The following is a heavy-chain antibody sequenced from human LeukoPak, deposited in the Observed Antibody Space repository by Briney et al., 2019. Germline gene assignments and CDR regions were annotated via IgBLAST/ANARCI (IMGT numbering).Heavy chain of an antibody. D-gene: IGHD1-26*01. Sequence: GGSLRLSCAASGFTFSSYSMSWVRQAPGEGREWVSSISSSSTYRYYAASVKGRFTISRDTAKNSLYLQMTSLRAEDTALYYCARGRYSGSYLLDYWGQGTLVTVSS. CDR2: ISSSSTYR. CDR3: ARGRYSGSYLLDY. CDR1: GFTFSSYS. V-gene: IGHV3-21*01. J-gene: IGHJ4*02.